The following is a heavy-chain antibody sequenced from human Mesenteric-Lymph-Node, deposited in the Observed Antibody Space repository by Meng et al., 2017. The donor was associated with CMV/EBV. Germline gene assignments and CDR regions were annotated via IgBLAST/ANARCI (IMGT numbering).Heavy chain of an antibody. V-gene: IGHV3-48*04. J-gene: IGHJ6*02. CDR3: ARSLSSYYGMDV. CDR1: GFTFSSYS. Sequence: GGSLRLSCAASGFTFSSYSMNWVRQAPGKGLEWISYINGGANTLYYADSVKGRFTISRDNAKSSVFLQMNSLRAEDTAIYYCARSLSSYYGMDVWGQGTTVTVSS. CDR2: INGGANTL.